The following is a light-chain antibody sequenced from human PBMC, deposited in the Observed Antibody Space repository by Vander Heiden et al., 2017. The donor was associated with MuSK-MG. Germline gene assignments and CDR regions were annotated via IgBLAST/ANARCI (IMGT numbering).Light chain of an antibody. CDR1: QSISSY. CDR2: AAS. V-gene: IGKV1-39*01. CDR3: QQSDSTPIT. J-gene: IGKJ5*01. Sequence: HMTPSPSSLSASVGDRVTITCRASQSISSYLNWYQQKPGKAPKLLIYAASSLQSGVPSRFSGSGSGTDFTLTISSLQPEDFATYYCQQSDSTPITFGPGTRLEIK.